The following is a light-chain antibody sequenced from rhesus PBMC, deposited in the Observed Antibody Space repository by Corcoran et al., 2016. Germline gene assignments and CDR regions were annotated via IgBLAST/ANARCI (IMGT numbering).Light chain of an antibody. J-gene: IGKJ2*01. Sequence: DIQMTQSPSSLSASIGDRLSITCRASENVDNYLNWYHQSPGKAPKLLLYKTSTLQNGVPSRFSGSGSGTNYTFTISSLVSEDVVTYFCQHNYGAPYSFGQGARVEIK. CDR2: KTS. V-gene: IGKV1-74*01. CDR3: QHNYGAPYS. CDR1: ENVDNY.